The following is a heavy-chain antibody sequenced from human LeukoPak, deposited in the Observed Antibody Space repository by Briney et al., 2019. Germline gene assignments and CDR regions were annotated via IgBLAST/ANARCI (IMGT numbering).Heavy chain of an antibody. V-gene: IGHV1-69*13. J-gene: IGHJ4*02. CDR1: GGTFSSYA. CDR3: ARGPTYDILTGYYLIDY. CDR2: IIPIFGTA. Sequence: ASVKVSCKASGGTFSSYAISWVRQAPGQGLEWMGGIIPIFGTANYAQKFQGRVTITADESTSTAYMELSSLRSEDTAVYYCARGPTYDILTGYYLIDYWGQGTLVTVSS. D-gene: IGHD3-9*01.